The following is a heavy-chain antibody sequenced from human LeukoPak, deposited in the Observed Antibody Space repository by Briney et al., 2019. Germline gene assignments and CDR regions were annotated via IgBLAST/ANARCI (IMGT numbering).Heavy chain of an antibody. CDR3: AKARGSFHYYDMDV. CDR1: GFTFSSYA. J-gene: IGHJ6*02. Sequence: GGSLRLSCAASGFTFSSYAMSWVRQAPGKGLEWVSAISGSGGSTCYADSVKGRFTISRDNSKNTLYLQMNSLRAEDTAVYYCAKARGSFHYYDMDVWGQGTTVTVSS. D-gene: IGHD1-26*01. V-gene: IGHV3-23*01. CDR2: ISGSGGST.